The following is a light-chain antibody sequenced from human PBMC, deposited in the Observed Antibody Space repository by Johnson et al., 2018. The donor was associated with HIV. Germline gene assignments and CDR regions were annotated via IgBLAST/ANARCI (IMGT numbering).Light chain of an antibody. V-gene: IGLV1-51*01. Sequence: QSVLTQPPSVSAAPGQKVTFSCSGSSSNIGNNYVSWYQQLPGTAPKLLIYDNNKRPSGIPDRFSGSKSGTSATLGITGLQTGDEADYYCGTWANSLSAYVFDTGTKVTVL. CDR3: GTWANSLSAYV. CDR1: SSNIGNNY. CDR2: DNN. J-gene: IGLJ1*01.